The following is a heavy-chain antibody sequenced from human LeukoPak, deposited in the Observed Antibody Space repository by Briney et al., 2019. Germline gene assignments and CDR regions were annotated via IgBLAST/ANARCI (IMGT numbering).Heavy chain of an antibody. CDR1: GFTVSDNY. J-gene: IGHJ5*02. V-gene: IGHV3-53*01. CDR2: MYSGGDT. CDR3: ARDAPQVPAAGVLAS. Sequence: GGSLRLSCAASGFTVSDNYMSWLRQAPGKGLEWVSVMYSGGDTYYADSVKGRFTFSRDISKNTLYLQMNGQRTEDTAMYYCARDAPQVPAAGVLASWGQGTLVTVSS. D-gene: IGHD6-13*01.